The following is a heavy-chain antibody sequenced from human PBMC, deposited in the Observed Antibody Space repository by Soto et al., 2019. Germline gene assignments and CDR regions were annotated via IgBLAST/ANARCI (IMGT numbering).Heavy chain of an antibody. Sequence: GGSLRLSCAASGFTFSSYGMHWVRQAPGKGLEWVAVISYDGSNKYYADSVKGRFTISRDNSKNTLYLQMNSLRAEDTAVYYCAKDKGRGTWRGAFDIWGQGTMVTVSS. V-gene: IGHV3-30*18. CDR3: AKDKGRGTWRGAFDI. CDR2: ISYDGSNK. CDR1: GFTFSSYG. D-gene: IGHD1-1*01. J-gene: IGHJ3*02.